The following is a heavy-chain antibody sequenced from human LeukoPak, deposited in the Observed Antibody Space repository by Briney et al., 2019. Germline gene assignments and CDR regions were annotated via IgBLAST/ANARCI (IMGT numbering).Heavy chain of an antibody. CDR1: GGSISSSSYS. J-gene: IGHJ6*03. D-gene: IGHD5-18*01. CDR3: ARGPPGYSYGGYYYYYMDV. CDR2: INHSGST. Sequence: SETLSLTCTVSGGSISSSSYSWGWIRQPPGEGLEWIGQINHSGSTNYNLSLKSRVTISVDTSKNQFSLKLSSVTAADTAVYYCARGPPGYSYGGYYYYYMDVWGKGTTVTVSS. V-gene: IGHV4-39*07.